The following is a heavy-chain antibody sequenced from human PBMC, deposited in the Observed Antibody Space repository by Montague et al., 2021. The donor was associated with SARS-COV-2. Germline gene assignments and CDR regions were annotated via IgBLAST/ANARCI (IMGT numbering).Heavy chain of an antibody. CDR1: GFRSTSNW. Sequence: SLRLPCAASGFRSTSNWMTWVRQAPGKGLEWVAHIKQDGSEKNYADSVKGRFTISRDNAKNSIFLQMNDLRAEDSAIYYCAKDDDYTSSCHYWGQGTLVTVSS. CDR2: IKQDGSEK. J-gene: IGHJ4*02. V-gene: IGHV3-7*01. CDR3: AKDDDYTSSCHY. D-gene: IGHD6-13*01.